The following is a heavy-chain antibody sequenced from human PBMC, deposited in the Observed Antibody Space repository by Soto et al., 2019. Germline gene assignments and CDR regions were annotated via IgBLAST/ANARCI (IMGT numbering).Heavy chain of an antibody. CDR1: GFTFSSYE. Sequence: GGSLRLSCAASGFTFSSYEMNWVRHAPGKGLEWVSYISSSGSTIYYADSVKGRFTISRDNAKNSLYLQMNSLRAEDTAVYYCARENYYDSSGYLFDYWGQGTLVTVSS. CDR2: ISSSGSTI. V-gene: IGHV3-48*03. D-gene: IGHD3-22*01. CDR3: ARENYYDSSGYLFDY. J-gene: IGHJ4*02.